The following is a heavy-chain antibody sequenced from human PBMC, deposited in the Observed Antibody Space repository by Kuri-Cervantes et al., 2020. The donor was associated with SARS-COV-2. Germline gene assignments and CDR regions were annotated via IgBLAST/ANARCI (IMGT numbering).Heavy chain of an antibody. V-gene: IGHV4-34*01. CDR1: GGSFSGYY. CDR3: ARHRDFWSGFNWFDP. CDR2: INHSGST. D-gene: IGHD3-3*01. Sequence: GSLRLSCAVYGGSFSGYYWSWIRQPPGKGLEWIGEINHSGSTNYIPSLKSRVTISVDTSKNQFSLKLSSVTAADTAVHYCARHRDFWSGFNWFDPWGQGTQVTVYS. J-gene: IGHJ5*02.